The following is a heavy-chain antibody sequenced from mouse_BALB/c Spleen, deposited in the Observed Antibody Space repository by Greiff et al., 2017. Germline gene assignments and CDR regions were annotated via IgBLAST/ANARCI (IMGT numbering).Heavy chain of an antibody. D-gene: IGHD2-3*01. J-gene: IGHJ4*01. CDR2: IDPANGNT. CDR3: ARYDGYYLDY. Sequence: EVKLQESGAELVKPGASVKLSCTASGFNIKDTYMHWVKQRPEQGLEWIGRIDPANGNTKYDPKFQGKATITADTSSNTAYLQLSSLTSEDTAVYYCARYDGYYLDYWGQGTSVTVSS. CDR1: GFNIKDTY. V-gene: IGHV14-3*02.